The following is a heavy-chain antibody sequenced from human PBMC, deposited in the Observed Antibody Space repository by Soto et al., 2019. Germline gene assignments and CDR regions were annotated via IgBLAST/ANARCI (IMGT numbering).Heavy chain of an antibody. CDR1: GGYTSSDNH. CDR3: ATDGGESSDGLYYLDS. V-gene: IGHV4-30-4*02. D-gene: IGHD3-10*01. CDR2: IYYSGNS. Sequence: PSSTLSLTCSVSGGYTSSDNHWRWSRKTPGKGLEWIGHIYYSGNSDHKPSLKSGLALSIDTSKNQFSLKLSSVTAADTAVYFCATDGGESSDGLYYLDSWGQGSLVTVSS. J-gene: IGHJ4*02.